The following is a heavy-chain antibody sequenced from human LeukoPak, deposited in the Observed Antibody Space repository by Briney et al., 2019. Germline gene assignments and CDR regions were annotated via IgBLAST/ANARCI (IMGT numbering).Heavy chain of an antibody. V-gene: IGHV4-4*07. CDR3: ARQGYTVSYYFLDY. CDR1: GGSVRSYW. CDR2: IYSTGST. J-gene: IGHJ4*02. Sequence: SETLSLTCDVSGGSVRSYWWGCVRQPAGKGLEWLGRIYSTGSTRFNPSLKSRLTLSIDTSTNQFSLKLTSVTAADTAVYFCARQGYTVSYYFLDYWSQGTLVTVSS. D-gene: IGHD1-26*01.